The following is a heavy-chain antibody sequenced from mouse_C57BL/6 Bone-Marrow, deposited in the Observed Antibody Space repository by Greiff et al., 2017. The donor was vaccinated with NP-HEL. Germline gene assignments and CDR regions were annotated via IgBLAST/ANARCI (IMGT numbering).Heavy chain of an antibody. CDR1: GFTFSDAW. CDR3: TRVGTGDYFDY. Sequence: EVQVVESGGGLVQPGGSMKLSCAASGFTFSDAWMDWVRQSPEKGLEWVAEIRNKANNHATYYAESVKGRFTISRDDSKSSVYLQMNSLRAEDTGIYYCTRVGTGDYFDYWGQGTTLTVSS. D-gene: IGHD2-14*01. CDR2: IRNKANNHAT. V-gene: IGHV6-6*01. J-gene: IGHJ2*01.